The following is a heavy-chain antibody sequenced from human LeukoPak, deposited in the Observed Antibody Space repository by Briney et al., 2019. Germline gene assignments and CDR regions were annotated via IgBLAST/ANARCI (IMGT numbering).Heavy chain of an antibody. CDR1: GFTFSNYA. D-gene: IGHD3-10*01. CDR3: AREAILWFGEFA. CDR2: VSGRDDST. J-gene: IGHJ5*02. V-gene: IGHV3-23*01. Sequence: PGGSLRLSCAASGFTFSNYAMSWVRQAPGKGLEWVSAVSGRDDSTYYADSVKGRFTISRDTSKNTLYLQMNSLRAEDTAVYYCAREAILWFGEFAWGQGTLVTISS.